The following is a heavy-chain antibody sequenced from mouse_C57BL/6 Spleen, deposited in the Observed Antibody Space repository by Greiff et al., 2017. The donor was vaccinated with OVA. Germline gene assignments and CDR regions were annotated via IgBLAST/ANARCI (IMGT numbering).Heavy chain of an antibody. CDR3: ATSLLFSNAMDY. Sequence: VHLVESGPGLVQPSQSLSITCTVSGFSLTSYGVHWVRQSPGKGLEWLGVIWRGGSTDYNAAFMSRLSITKDNSKNQVFFKMNSLQADDTAIYYCATSLLFSNAMDYWGQGTSVTVSS. CDR1: GFSLTSYG. J-gene: IGHJ4*01. D-gene: IGHD2-1*01. CDR2: IWRGGST. V-gene: IGHV2-5*01.